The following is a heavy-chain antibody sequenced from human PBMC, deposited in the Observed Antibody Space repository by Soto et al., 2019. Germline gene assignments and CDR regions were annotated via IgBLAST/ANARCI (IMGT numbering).Heavy chain of an antibody. CDR1: GFTFSNAW. V-gene: IGHV3-15*01. CDR2: IKSKTDGGTT. J-gene: IGHJ4*02. D-gene: IGHD4-17*01. Sequence: PGGSLRLSCIVSGFTFSNAWMSWVRQAPGKGLEWVGRIKSKTDGGTTDYAAPVKGRFTISRDDSKSTLFLQMNSLKTEDTAVYYCTTDKVVHGDYEYWGQGTLVTVSS. CDR3: TTDKVVHGDYEY.